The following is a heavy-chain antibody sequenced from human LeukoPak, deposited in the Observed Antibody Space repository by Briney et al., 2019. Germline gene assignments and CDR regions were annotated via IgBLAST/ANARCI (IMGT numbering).Heavy chain of an antibody. CDR2: ISGTGDRT. CDR3: VKNSGIWSF. V-gene: IGHV3-23*01. J-gene: IGHJ4*02. Sequence: PGGSLRLSCAASGLTFDTTDMTWVRQAPGKGPEWLSCISGTGDRTYYADSVRGRFTISRDNSKNMLYLQMTSLRVEDTATYYCVKNSGIWSFWGRGTLAAVSS. D-gene: IGHD1-26*01. CDR1: GLTFDTTD.